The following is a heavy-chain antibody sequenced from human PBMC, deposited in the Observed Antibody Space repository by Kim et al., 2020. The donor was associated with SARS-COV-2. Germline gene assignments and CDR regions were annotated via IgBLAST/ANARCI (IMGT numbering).Heavy chain of an antibody. J-gene: IGHJ4*01. CDR3: AKDLTRYYGSGGPDYYFDY. CDR2: ISGSGSST. D-gene: IGHD3-10*01. V-gene: IGHV3-23*01. Sequence: GGSLRLSCAASGFSFNTYAMSWVRQTPGQGLEWVSAISGSGSSTNYADSVKGRFIISRDNSKNTLYLQMSSLRAEDTAVYFCAKDLTRYYGSGGPDYYFDYWGQGTMVTVSS. CDR1: GFSFNTYA.